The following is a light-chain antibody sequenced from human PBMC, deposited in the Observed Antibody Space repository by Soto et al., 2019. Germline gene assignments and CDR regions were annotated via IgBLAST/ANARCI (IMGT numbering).Light chain of an antibody. J-gene: IGKJ2*01. CDR3: QQRSNWPHT. V-gene: IGKV3-11*01. CDR2: DAS. CDR1: QSVSSY. Sequence: DIQLTQSPATLSLSPGERATISCRASQSVSSYLAWYQQKPGQAPRLLIYDASNRATGIPARFSGSGSGTDFTPLIISLEPEDFAVYYCQQRSNWPHTFGQGTKLEIK.